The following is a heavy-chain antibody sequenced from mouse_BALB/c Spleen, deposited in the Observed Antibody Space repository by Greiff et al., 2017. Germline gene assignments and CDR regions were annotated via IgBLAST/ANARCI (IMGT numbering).Heavy chain of an antibody. Sequence: EVQLQQSGTVLARPGASVKMSCKASGYSFTSYWMHWVKQRPGQGLEWIGAIYPGNSDTSYNQKFKGKAKLTAVTSASTAYMELSSLTNEDSAVYYCARWGFGLGVDYWGQGTSVTVSS. V-gene: IGHV1-5*01. CDR1: GYSFTSYW. CDR2: IYPGNSDT. CDR3: ARWGFGLGVDY. D-gene: IGHD3-3*01. J-gene: IGHJ4*01.